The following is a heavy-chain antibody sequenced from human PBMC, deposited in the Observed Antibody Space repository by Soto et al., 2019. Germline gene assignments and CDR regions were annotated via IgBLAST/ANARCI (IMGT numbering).Heavy chain of an antibody. Sequence: EVQLLESGGGLEQPGGSLRLSCVGSGHTFHNYAMTWVRQAPGKGLEWVSGISGSGGSTYYADSVRGRFTIPRDVSKNTLYSQIKGLTAEATAVYYCAKVSRGIGVVSAAPNWGQGTLVSVSS. V-gene: IGHV3-23*01. J-gene: IGHJ4*02. D-gene: IGHD2-2*01. CDR1: GHTFHNYA. CDR2: ISGSGGST. CDR3: AKVSRGIGVVSAAPN.